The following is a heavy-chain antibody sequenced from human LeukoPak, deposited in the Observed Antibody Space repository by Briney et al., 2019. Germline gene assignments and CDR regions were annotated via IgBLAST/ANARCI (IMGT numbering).Heavy chain of an antibody. CDR2: ISYDGSNK. CDR3: AKADHDFWSGYYDY. CDR1: GFTFSSYA. D-gene: IGHD3-3*01. Sequence: GRSLRLSCAASGFTFSSYAMHWVRQAPGKGLEWVAVISYDGSNKYYADSVKGRFTISRDNSKNTLYLQMNSLRAEDTAVYYCAKADHDFWSGYYDYWGQGTLVTVSS. V-gene: IGHV3-30*04. J-gene: IGHJ4*02.